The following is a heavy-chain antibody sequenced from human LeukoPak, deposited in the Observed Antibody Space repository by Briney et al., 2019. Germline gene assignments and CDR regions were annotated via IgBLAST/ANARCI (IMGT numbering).Heavy chain of an antibody. J-gene: IGHJ2*01. CDR1: GGSFSGYY. CDR2: INHSGST. Sequence: SETLSLTCAVYGGSFSGYYWSWIRQPPGKGLEWIGEINHSGSTNYNPSLKSRVTISVDTSKNQFSLKLSSVTAADTAVYYCARLFAGPTRGDWYFDLWGRGTLVTVSS. V-gene: IGHV4-34*01. D-gene: IGHD3-3*01. CDR3: ARLFAGPTRGDWYFDL.